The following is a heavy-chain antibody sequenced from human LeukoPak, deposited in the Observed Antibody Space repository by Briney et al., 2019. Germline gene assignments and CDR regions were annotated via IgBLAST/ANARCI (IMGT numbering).Heavy chain of an antibody. CDR1: GGYTGSHY. Sequence: SETLSLTCSVSGGYTGSHYWSWIRQPAGKGLEWIGRIYPSGTTHYNPSLGSRVSMSVDTSKNYYSQRLISVTAADTAVYYCARDFYASGFYFWFDPWGQGILVTVSS. D-gene: IGHD2/OR15-2a*01. CDR3: ARDFYASGFYFWFDP. V-gene: IGHV4-4*07. CDR2: IYPSGTT. J-gene: IGHJ5*02.